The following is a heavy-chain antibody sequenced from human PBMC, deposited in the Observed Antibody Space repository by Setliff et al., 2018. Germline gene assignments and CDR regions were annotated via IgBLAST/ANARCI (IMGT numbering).Heavy chain of an antibody. Sequence: SVKVSCKASGYTFANSIVSWVRQAPGQGLEWMGWISAYNGKTYIKEKFQGRLSMTTDTSTNTGYMELRNLTPDDTAVYFCERLVRYCTQRACQRTQDADLWGQGTRVTSPQ. J-gene: IGHJ5*02. CDR2: ISAYNGKT. CDR1: GYTFANSI. V-gene: IGHV1-18*04. D-gene: IGHD2-8*01. CDR3: ERLVRYCTQRACQRTQDADL.